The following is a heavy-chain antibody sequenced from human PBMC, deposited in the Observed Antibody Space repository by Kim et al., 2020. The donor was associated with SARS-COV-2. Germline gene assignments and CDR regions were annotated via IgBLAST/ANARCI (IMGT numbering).Heavy chain of an antibody. V-gene: IGHV4-31*03. CDR2: IYYSGST. D-gene: IGHD1-26*01. CDR3: ARGRGSYASLDRYYFDY. Sequence: SETLSLTCTVSGGSISSGGYYWSWIRQHPGKGLEWIGYIYYSGSTYYNPSLKSRVTISVDTSKNQFSLKLSSVTAADTAVYYCARGRGSYASLDRYYFDYWGQGTLVTVSS. J-gene: IGHJ4*02. CDR1: GGSISSGGYY.